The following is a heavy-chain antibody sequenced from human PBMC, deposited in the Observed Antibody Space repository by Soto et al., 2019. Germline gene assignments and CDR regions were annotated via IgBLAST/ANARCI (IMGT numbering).Heavy chain of an antibody. J-gene: IGHJ4*02. CDR2: ISGSGGST. D-gene: IGHD1-26*01. CDR3: AKDVPETPSAGATGGGY. CDR1: GFTFSSYA. Sequence: GGSLRLSCAASGFTFSSYAMSWVRQAPGKGLEWVSAISGSGGSTYYADSVKGRFTISRDNSKNTLYLQMNSLRAEDTAVYYCAKDVPETPSAGATGGGYWGQGTLVTVSS. V-gene: IGHV3-23*01.